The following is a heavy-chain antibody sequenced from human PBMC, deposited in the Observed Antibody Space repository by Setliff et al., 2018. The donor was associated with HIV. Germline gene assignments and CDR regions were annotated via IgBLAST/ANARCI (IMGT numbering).Heavy chain of an antibody. CDR3: AKLPTIYGVADSFD. D-gene: IGHD3-3*01. J-gene: IGHJ3*02. V-gene: IGHV3-23*05. Sequence: GGSLRLSCVASGFTFRSYDMSWVRQAPGKGLEWVSGIDDTGRKTDYADSVKGRFTISRDNSKDTLYLQMHSLRVDDTASYYCAKLPTIYGVADSFDIGAEGQRSPS. CDR2: IDDTGRKT. CDR1: GFTFRSYD.